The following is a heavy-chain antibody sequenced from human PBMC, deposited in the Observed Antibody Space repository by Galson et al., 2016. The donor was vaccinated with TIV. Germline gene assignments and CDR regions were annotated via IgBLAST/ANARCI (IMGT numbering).Heavy chain of an antibody. D-gene: IGHD5-12*01. V-gene: IGHV4-61*02. CDR2: LYATGSA. Sequence: TLSLTCTVSSGSLAGGIYSWSWIRQSAGKGLECIGRLYATGSAQYSPSLRSRASISEDTSKNQFFLNLSSVTVADTAVYYCARAGYTTSHDYWGRGILVTVSS. CDR3: ARAGYTTSHDY. J-gene: IGHJ4*02. CDR1: SGSLAGGIYS.